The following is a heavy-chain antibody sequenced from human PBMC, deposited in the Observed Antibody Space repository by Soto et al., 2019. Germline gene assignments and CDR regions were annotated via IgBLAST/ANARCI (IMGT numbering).Heavy chain of an antibody. V-gene: IGHV3-49*03. CDR3: TRVNRLVPAAIRNRWFDP. CDR2: IRSKAYGGTT. J-gene: IGHJ5*02. CDR1: GFTFGDYA. Sequence: PGGSLRLSCTASGFTFGDYAMSWFRQAPGKGLEWVGFIRSKAYGGTTEYAASVKGRFTISRDDSKSIAYLQMNSLKTEDTAVYYCTRVNRLVPAAIRNRWFDPWGKGTLVTVSS. D-gene: IGHD2-2*01.